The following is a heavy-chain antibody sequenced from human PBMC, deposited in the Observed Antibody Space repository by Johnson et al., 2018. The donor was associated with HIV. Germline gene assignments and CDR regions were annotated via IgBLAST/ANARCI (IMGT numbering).Heavy chain of an antibody. Sequence: VQLVESGGGLVKPGGSLRLSCAASGFTFSDYYMSWIRQAPGKGLEWVSYISSSGSTIYYADSVKGRFTISRDNAKNPLYLQMNSLRAEDTAVYYCAKAPNYNIWDGREAFDIWGQGTMVTVSS. CDR1: GFTFSDYY. V-gene: IGHV3-11*04. J-gene: IGHJ3*02. CDR3: AKAPNYNIWDGREAFDI. CDR2: ISSSGSTI. D-gene: IGHD3-9*01.